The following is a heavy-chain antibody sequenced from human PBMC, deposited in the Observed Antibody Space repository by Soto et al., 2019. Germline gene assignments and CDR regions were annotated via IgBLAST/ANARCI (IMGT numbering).Heavy chain of an antibody. V-gene: IGHV1-69*13. CDR1: GCALSSYA. CDR3: ARDSGSSWYPNWFDP. J-gene: IGHJ5*02. Sequence: FSVKRSCKGSGCALSSYAISWVRQAPEQGLEWMGGIIPIFGTANYAQKFQGRVTITADESTSTAYMELSSLRSEDTAVYYCARDSGSSWYPNWFDPWGQGTLVTVSS. CDR2: IIPIFGTA. D-gene: IGHD6-13*01.